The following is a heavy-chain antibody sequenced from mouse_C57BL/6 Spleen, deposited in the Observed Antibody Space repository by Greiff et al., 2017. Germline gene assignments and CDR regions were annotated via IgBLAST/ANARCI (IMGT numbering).Heavy chain of an antibody. Sequence: EVKLMESGPELVKPGASVTMSCKASGYTFTDYNMHWVKQSHGKSLEWIGYINPNHGGTSYNQKFKGKATLTVNKSSSTAYMELRSLTSEDSAVYYCARHYSNYVGFAYWGQGTLVTVSA. CDR3: ARHYSNYVGFAY. D-gene: IGHD2-5*01. CDR2: INPNHGGT. CDR1: GYTFTDYN. V-gene: IGHV1-22*01. J-gene: IGHJ3*01.